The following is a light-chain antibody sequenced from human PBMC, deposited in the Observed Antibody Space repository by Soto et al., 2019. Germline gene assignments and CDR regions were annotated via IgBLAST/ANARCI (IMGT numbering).Light chain of an antibody. CDR1: QNVRTF. V-gene: IGKV3-11*01. CDR2: GAS. Sequence: EVVLTQSPATLSLSPGERATLSCRASQNVRTFLDWYQQKPGPAPRLLIYGASNRATGIPARFSGSGSGTDFTLTISSLEPEDFAVYYCQQHSHWPPWTFGQGTRVDIQ. CDR3: QQHSHWPPWT. J-gene: IGKJ1*01.